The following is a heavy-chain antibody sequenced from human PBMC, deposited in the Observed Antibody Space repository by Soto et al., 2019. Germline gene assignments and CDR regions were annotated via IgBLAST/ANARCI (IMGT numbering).Heavy chain of an antibody. D-gene: IGHD2-21*02. CDR1: GFTFNTYA. J-gene: IGHJ4*02. V-gene: IGHV3-7*01. CDR2: IKSDGSEK. Sequence: EVQLLESGGGLVQPGGSLRLSCAASGFTFNTYAMSWVRQAPGKVLEWVANIKSDGSEKYYVDSVKGRFIISRDNARNSQYLQMNSLRAEDTAVYYCARGPNYGDRTDYFDSWGQGTLVTVSS. CDR3: ARGPNYGDRTDYFDS.